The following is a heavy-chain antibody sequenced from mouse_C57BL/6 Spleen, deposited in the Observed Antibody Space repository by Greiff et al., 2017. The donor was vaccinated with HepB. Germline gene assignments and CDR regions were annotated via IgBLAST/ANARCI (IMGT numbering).Heavy chain of an antibody. CDR3: ARDGYYVDAMDY. D-gene: IGHD2-3*01. Sequence: VQLQQSGPELVKPGDSVKISCKASGYSFTGYFMNWVMQSHGKSLEWIGRINPYNGDTFYNQKFKGKATLTVDKSSSTAHMELRSLTSEDSAVYYCARDGYYVDAMDYWGQGTSVTVSS. J-gene: IGHJ4*01. V-gene: IGHV1-20*01. CDR1: GYSFTGYF. CDR2: INPYNGDT.